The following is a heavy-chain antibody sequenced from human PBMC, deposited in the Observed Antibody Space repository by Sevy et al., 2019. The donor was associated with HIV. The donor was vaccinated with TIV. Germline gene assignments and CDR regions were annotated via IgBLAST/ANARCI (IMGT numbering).Heavy chain of an antibody. CDR1: GFTFSSYS. D-gene: IGHD4-17*01. CDR2: VSSSSSYI. Sequence: GGSLRLSCAASGFTFSSYSMNWVRQAPGKGLQWVSSVSSSSSYIYYADSVRGRFTISRDNVMNSLYLQMNSLRAEDTAVDYCARELHNDNGDYRSKHYAFEVWGQGTMVTVSS. V-gene: IGHV3-21*01. J-gene: IGHJ3*01. CDR3: ARELHNDNGDYRSKHYAFEV.